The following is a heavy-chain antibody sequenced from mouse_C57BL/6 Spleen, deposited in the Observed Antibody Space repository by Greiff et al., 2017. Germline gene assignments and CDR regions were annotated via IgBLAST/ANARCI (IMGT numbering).Heavy chain of an antibody. J-gene: IGHJ4*01. CDR1: GYTFTSYG. D-gene: IGHD1-1*01. CDR2: IYPRSGNT. Sequence: VKLQESGAELARPGASVKLSCKASGYTFTSYGISWVKQRTGQGLEWIGEIYPRSGNTYYNEKFKGKATLTVDKSSSTAYMELRSLTSEDSAVYFCARPSVADYAMDYWGQGTSGTVSS. CDR3: ARPSVADYAMDY. V-gene: IGHV1-81*01.